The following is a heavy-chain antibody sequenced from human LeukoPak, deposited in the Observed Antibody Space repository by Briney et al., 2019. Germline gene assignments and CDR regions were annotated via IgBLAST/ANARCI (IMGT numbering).Heavy chain of an antibody. D-gene: IGHD6-13*01. J-gene: IGHJ3*02. V-gene: IGHV3-9*03. CDR1: GFTFDDYA. Sequence: PGGSLRLSCAASGFTFDDYAMHWVRQAPGKGLEWVSGISWNSGSIGYADSVKGQFTISRDNAENSLYLQMNSLRAEDMALYYCAKDRSSWYDAFDIWGQGTMVTVSS. CDR3: AKDRSSWYDAFDI. CDR2: ISWNSGSI.